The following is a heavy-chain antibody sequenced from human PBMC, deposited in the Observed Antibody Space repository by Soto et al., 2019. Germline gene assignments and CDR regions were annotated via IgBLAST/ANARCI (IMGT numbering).Heavy chain of an antibody. Sequence: EVQLVESGGGLVQPGGSLRLSCAASGFTLSDFSMHWVRQAAGKGLEFVSAISYKGGSKYYANSVKVRFTISRDNSKNTMYLQMGSLRAEDMAVNYCARVSARGKAAFDIWGQGTMVTVSS. J-gene: IGHJ3*02. CDR3: ARVSARGKAAFDI. CDR1: GFTLSDFS. V-gene: IGHV3-64*01. CDR2: ISYKGGSK. D-gene: IGHD5-12*01.